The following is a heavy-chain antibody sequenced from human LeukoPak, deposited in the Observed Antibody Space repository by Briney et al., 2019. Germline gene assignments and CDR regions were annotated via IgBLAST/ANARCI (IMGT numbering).Heavy chain of an antibody. CDR3: ARSPGITIFGVVITNNWFDH. D-gene: IGHD3-3*01. CDR2: VYYCGST. Sequence: PSETLSLTCTVSGGSISSYYWGWIRQAPGKGLEWIGYVYYCGSTNYNPSLKSRVTISVDTFKDQFSLKLSSVTAANTAVYYCARSPGITIFGVVITNNWFDHWGQGTLVTVSS. J-gene: IGHJ5*02. CDR1: GGSISSYY. V-gene: IGHV4-59*01.